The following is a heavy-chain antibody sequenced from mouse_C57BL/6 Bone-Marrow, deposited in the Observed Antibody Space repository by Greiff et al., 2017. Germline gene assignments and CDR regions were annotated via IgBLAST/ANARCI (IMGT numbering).Heavy chain of an antibody. D-gene: IGHD1-1*01. CDR1: GYAFTNYL. CDR2: INPGSGGT. V-gene: IGHV1-54*01. Sequence: QVHVKQSGAELVRPGTSVKVSCKASGYAFTNYLIEWVKQRPGQGLEWIGVINPGSGGTNYNEKFKGKATLTADKSSSTAYMQLSSLTSEDSAVYFCARRYYGHWYFDVWGTGTTVTVSS. CDR3: ARRYYGHWYFDV. J-gene: IGHJ1*03.